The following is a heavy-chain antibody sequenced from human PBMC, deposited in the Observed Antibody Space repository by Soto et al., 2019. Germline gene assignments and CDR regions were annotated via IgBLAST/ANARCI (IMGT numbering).Heavy chain of an antibody. CDR1: GGSISSGGYY. Sequence: XXTLSLACTVSGGSISSGGYYWSSIRQPPGTGLEWIGEINHSGSTNYNPSLKSRVTISVDTSKNQFSLKLKSVTAADTAVYYCARDKITGLFDYWGQGTLVTVSS. J-gene: IGHJ4*02. CDR2: INHSGST. CDR3: ARDKITGLFDY. V-gene: IGHV4-39*07. D-gene: IGHD2-8*02.